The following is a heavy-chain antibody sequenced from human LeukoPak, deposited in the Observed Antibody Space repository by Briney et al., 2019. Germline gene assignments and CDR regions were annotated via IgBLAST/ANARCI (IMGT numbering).Heavy chain of an antibody. CDR3: ARSLELDRYYFDY. CDR2: IYYSGST. V-gene: IGHV4-59*11. D-gene: IGHD1-1*01. J-gene: IGHJ4*02. Sequence: SETLSLTCTVSGGSISSHYWSWIRQPPGEGLEWIGYIYYSGSTNYNPSLKSRVTISVDTSKNQFSLKLSSVTAADTAVYYCARSLELDRYYFDYWGQGTLVTVSS. CDR1: GGSISSHY.